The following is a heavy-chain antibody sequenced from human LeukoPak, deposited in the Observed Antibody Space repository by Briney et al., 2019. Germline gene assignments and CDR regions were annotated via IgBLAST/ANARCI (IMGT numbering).Heavy chain of an antibody. D-gene: IGHD2-2*01. CDR2: ISSGGST. CDR1: GGSIRSGDYY. CDR3: TRAEDGCSDASCYGY. Sequence: PSETLSLTCSVSGGSIRSGDYYWSWIRQPAGKGLEWIGRISSGGSTNYNPSLMSRVTISIDTSKNHFSLELTFVTAADTAVYYCTRAEDGCSDASCYGYWGQGTLSPSPQ. J-gene: IGHJ4*02. V-gene: IGHV4-61*02.